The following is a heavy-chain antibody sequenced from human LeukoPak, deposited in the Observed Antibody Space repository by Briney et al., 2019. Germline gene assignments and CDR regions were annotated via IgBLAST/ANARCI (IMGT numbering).Heavy chain of an antibody. CDR2: INAGNGNT. Sequence: ASVKVSCKASGYTFTGYYMHWVRQAPGQRLEWMGWINAGNGNTKYSQKFQGRVTITRDTSASTAYMELSSLRSEDTAVYYCARDSDSSGSLAAFDIWGQGTMVTVSS. CDR1: GYTFTGYY. J-gene: IGHJ3*02. D-gene: IGHD3-22*01. V-gene: IGHV1-3*01. CDR3: ARDSDSSGSLAAFDI.